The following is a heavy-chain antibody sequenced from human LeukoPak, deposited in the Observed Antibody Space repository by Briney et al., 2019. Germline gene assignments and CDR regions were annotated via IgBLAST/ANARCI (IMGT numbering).Heavy chain of an antibody. J-gene: IGHJ4*02. CDR2: IYYSGST. CDR3: ARRSAMVRGVPFDY. V-gene: IGHV4-39*07. Sequence: PSETLSLTCTVSGGSISSSSYYWGWIRQPPGKGLEWIGSIYYSGSTYYNPSLKSRVTITVDTSKNQFSLKLSSVTAADPAVYYCARRSAMVRGVPFDYWGQGTLVTVSS. CDR1: GGSISSSSYY. D-gene: IGHD3-10*01.